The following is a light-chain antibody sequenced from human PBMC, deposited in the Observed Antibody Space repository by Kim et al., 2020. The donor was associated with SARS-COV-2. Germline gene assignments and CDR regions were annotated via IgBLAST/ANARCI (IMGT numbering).Light chain of an antibody. CDR2: NNN. CDR1: SGSIASYY. CDR3: QSCDTTSWV. Sequence: GKTVTISGPRSSGSIASYYGQWYQQRPGSAPTTVIYNNNQRPSGVPDRFSGSIDSSSNSASLTISGLKTEDEADYYCQSCDTTSWVYGGGTQLTVL. J-gene: IGLJ3*02. V-gene: IGLV6-57*03.